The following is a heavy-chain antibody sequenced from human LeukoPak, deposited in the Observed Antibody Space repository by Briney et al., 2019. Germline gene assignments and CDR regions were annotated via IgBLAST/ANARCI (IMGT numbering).Heavy chain of an antibody. V-gene: IGHV1-24*01. CDR2: FDPEDGET. D-gene: IGHD6-19*01. Sequence: GASVKVSCKVSGYTLTELSMHWVRQAPGKGLEWMGGFDPEDGETIYAQKFQGRVTMTRDTSTSTVYMELSSLRSEDTAVYYCARGITHNGGWYAYWGQGTLVTVSS. J-gene: IGHJ4*02. CDR3: ARGITHNGGWYAY. CDR1: GYTLTELS.